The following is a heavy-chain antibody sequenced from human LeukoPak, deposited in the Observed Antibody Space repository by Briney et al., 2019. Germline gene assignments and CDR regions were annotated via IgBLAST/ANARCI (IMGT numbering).Heavy chain of an antibody. D-gene: IGHD2-2*01. CDR2: ITHSGNT. CDR3: ARGGVDIVVVPAATRYNNWFDP. CDR1: GGSVSGFY. Sequence: SETLSLTCAVYGGSVSGFYWSWIRQPPGKGLEWIGEITHSGNTNYNPSLKSRVTISTDTSNNQFSLKLSSVTAADTAVYYCARGGVDIVVVPAATRYNNWFDPWGQGTLVTVSS. J-gene: IGHJ5*02. V-gene: IGHV4-34*01.